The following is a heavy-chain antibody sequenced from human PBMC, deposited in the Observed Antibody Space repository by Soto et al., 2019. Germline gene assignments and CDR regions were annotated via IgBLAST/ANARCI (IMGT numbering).Heavy chain of an antibody. V-gene: IGHV3-30*18. CDR1: GFTFSSYG. CDR2: ISYDGSNK. J-gene: IGHJ4*02. CDR3: AKDVGKLGYSSSWYLGWVDY. D-gene: IGHD6-13*01. Sequence: QVQLVESGGGVVQPGRSLRLSCAASGFTFSSYGMHWVRQAPGKGLEWVAVISYDGSNKYYADSVKGRFTISRDNSKNTLYLQMNSLRAEDTAVYYCAKDVGKLGYSSSWYLGWVDYWGQGTLVTVSS.